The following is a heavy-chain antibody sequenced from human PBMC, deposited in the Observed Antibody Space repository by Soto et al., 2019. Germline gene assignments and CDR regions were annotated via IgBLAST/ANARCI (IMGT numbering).Heavy chain of an antibody. CDR1: GGSLSTNP. CDR3: ARRHSGGFFRFFDS. J-gene: IGHJ4*02. V-gene: IGHV1-69*06. CDR2: TGSGTGPG. D-gene: IGHD2-15*01. Sequence: QVQLVQSGTEVKKPGASVKVSCKASGGSLSTNPISWVQQAPGQGLEWMGGTGSGTGPGNHAQKFQGRLTVTADKSTSTVYTELTNLSSEDTAVYYCARRHSGGFFRFFDSWGQGTLVTVSS.